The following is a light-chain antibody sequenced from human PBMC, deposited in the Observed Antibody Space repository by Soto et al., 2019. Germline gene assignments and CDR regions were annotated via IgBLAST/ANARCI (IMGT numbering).Light chain of an antibody. CDR2: GAS. Sequence: EIVMTQSPATLTVAPGERATRSCRASQSVSSNVAWYQQKPGQAPRLLIYGASTRATGIPARFSGSGSGTEFTLTISSLQSEDFAVYYCQQYNNWLRTFGQGTKVDIK. J-gene: IGKJ1*01. V-gene: IGKV3-15*01. CDR3: QQYNNWLRT. CDR1: QSVSSN.